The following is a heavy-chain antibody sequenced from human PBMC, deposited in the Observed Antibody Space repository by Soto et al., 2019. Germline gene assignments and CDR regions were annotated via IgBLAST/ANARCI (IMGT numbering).Heavy chain of an antibody. D-gene: IGHD3-3*01. CDR1: GFTFSSYG. V-gene: IGHV3-33*01. J-gene: IGHJ4*02. Sequence: PGGSLRLSCAASGFTFSSYGMHWVRQAPGKGLEWVAVIWYDGSNKYYADSVKGRFTISRDNSKNTLYLQMNSLRAEDTAVYYCARDWYDFWSGYIENPYYFDYWGQGTLVTVSS. CDR2: IWYDGSNK. CDR3: ARDWYDFWSGYIENPYYFDY.